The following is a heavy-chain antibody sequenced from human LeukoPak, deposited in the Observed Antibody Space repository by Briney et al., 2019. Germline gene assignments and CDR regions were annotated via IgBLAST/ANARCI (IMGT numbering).Heavy chain of an antibody. V-gene: IGHV5-51*01. J-gene: IGHJ4*02. CDR1: GYSFSNYW. CDR2: VYPHDSDV. D-gene: IGHD2-15*01. Sequence: GDSLKISCQGSGYSFSNYWIGWVRQLPGKGLEWMGVVYPHDSDVRYSPSFEGQVTISADKSISTAYLHWGSLKASDTAMYFCAKQGGLDWGQGTLVTVSS. CDR3: AKQGGLD.